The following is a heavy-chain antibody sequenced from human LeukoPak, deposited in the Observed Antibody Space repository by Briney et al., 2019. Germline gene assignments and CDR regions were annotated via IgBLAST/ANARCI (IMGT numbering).Heavy chain of an antibody. CDR3: ARDRRLGDSSYYYYYYMDV. CDR1: GGSISSSSYY. V-gene: IGHV4-39*07. Sequence: SETLSLTYTVSGGSISSSSYYWGWIRQPPGKGLEWIVIIYNSGSTYYNPSLKSRVTISIDTSKNQFSLKVNSVTAADTAVYYCARDRRLGDSSYYYYYYMDVWGKGTTVTVAS. CDR2: IYNSGST. D-gene: IGHD5-12*01. J-gene: IGHJ6*03.